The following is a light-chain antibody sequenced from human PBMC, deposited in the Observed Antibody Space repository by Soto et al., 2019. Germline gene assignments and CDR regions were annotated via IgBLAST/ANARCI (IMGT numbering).Light chain of an antibody. J-gene: IGLJ2*01. CDR2: YDD. Sequence: QSVLTQPPSVSEAPRQRVTISCSGSSSNIGNNAVNWYQLLPGKAPKLLIYYDDLLPSGVSDRFSGSKSGTSASLAISGLQSEDEADYYCAAWDDSLNGVVFGGGTQLTDL. CDR3: AAWDDSLNGVV. V-gene: IGLV1-36*01. CDR1: SSNIGNNA.